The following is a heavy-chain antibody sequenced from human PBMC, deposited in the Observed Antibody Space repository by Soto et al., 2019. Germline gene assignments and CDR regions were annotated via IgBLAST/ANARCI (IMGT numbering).Heavy chain of an antibody. Sequence: SQRVPCAASECPCVNYAGHWIRHTPGKGLEWMAVISYDGSNKYYADSVKGRFTISRDNSKNTLYLQMNSLRAEDTAVYYCARVGPADYYGMDVWGQGTTVTVSS. CDR3: ARVGPADYYGMDV. V-gene: IGHV3-30-3*01. CDR1: ECPCVNYA. CDR2: ISYDGSNK. J-gene: IGHJ6*02. D-gene: IGHD2-2*01.